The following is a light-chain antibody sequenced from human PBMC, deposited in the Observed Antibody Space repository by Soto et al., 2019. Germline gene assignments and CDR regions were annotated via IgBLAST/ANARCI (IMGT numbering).Light chain of an antibody. CDR3: QQANSFPLT. V-gene: IGKV3-15*01. Sequence: EIVVTQSPATLSVSLVERFTLSFRASQSVSSSLAWYQQRPGQAPRLLIYDTSTRAAGIAARFSGSGSGTEFTLTITSLQPEDFASYYCQQANSFPLTFGGGTKVDIK. CDR1: QSVSSS. CDR2: DTS. J-gene: IGKJ4*01.